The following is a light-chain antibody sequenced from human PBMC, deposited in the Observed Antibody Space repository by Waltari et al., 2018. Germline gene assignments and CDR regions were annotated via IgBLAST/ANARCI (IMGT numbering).Light chain of an antibody. V-gene: IGKV3-15*01. J-gene: IGKJ1*01. CDR1: QCVMNH. Sequence: EIVMTQSPATLSVSSGERATLSCRASQCVMNHVAWYQQKPGQAPRLLMCDASIRATGIPPRFSGSGSGKEFTLTISSLQSEDVAVYYCQQYHNWWTFGQGTKVEIK. CDR3: QQYHNWWT. CDR2: DAS.